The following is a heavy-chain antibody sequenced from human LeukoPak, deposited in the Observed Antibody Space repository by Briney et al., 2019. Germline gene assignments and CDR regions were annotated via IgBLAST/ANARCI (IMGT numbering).Heavy chain of an antibody. Sequence: ASVKVSCKASGYTFTGYYMHWVRQAPGQGLEWMGWINPNSGGTNYAQKFQGRVTMTRDTSISTAYMELSRLRSDDTAVYYCARAVRYDFWSGYYEYNWFDPWGQGTLVTVSS. V-gene: IGHV1-2*02. CDR2: INPNSGGT. D-gene: IGHD3-3*01. J-gene: IGHJ5*02. CDR1: GYTFTGYY. CDR3: ARAVRYDFWSGYYEYNWFDP.